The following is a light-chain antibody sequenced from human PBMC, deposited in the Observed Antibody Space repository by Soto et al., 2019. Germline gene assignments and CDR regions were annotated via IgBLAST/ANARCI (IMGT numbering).Light chain of an antibody. CDR2: EVT. V-gene: IGLV2-8*01. J-gene: IGLJ1*01. CDR1: SSDVGGYNF. Sequence: QSALTQPPSASGSPGQSVTISCTGTSSDVGGYNFVSWFQQYPGKAPKLIIFEVTKRPSEVPDRFSGSKSGNTAALTVSGLRTEDEADYYCASYAGRDTYVFGTGTKATVL. CDR3: ASYAGRDTYV.